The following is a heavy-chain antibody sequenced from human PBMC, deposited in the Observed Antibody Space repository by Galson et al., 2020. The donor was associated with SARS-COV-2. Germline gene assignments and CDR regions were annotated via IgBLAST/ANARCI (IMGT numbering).Heavy chain of an antibody. V-gene: IGHV1-2*02. CDR2: INPNSGGT. D-gene: IGHD3-3*01. CDR3: ASGPHGWSEYNWFDP. CDR1: GYTFTGYY. J-gene: IGHJ5*02. Sequence: ASVKVSCKASGYTFTGYYMHWVRQAPGQGLEWMGWINPNSGGTNYAQKFQGRVTMTRDTSISTAYMELSRLRSDDTAVYYCASGPHGWSEYNWFDPWGQGTLVTVSS.